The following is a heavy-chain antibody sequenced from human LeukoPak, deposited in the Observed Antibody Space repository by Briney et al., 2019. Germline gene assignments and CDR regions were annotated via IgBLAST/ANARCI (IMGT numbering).Heavy chain of an antibody. J-gene: IGHJ4*02. Sequence: PGGSLRLSCETAGFTFSSYVMHWVRRTPGKGLVWVSRISHDGFISYADSVKGRFTISRDNAKNTLYLQMNSLRAEDTAVYYCAGDSGGPFDYWGQGTLVTVSS. CDR1: GFTFSSYV. V-gene: IGHV3-74*01. CDR3: AGDSGGPFDY. D-gene: IGHD3-10*01. CDR2: ISHDGFI.